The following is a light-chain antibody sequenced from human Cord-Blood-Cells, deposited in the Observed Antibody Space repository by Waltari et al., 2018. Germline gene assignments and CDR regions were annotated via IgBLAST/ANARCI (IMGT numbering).Light chain of an antibody. Sequence: EIVLTQSPGTLSLSPGERATLSGRASQNVSRSYLAWYQQKPGKSPRLLINGASSRATGIQDRFSGSGSETDFTRTISRLEPEEFAVYYCQQYGSSPPVFTFGPGTKVDIK. J-gene: IGKJ3*01. CDR3: QQYGSSPPVFT. CDR2: GAS. V-gene: IGKV3-20*01. CDR1: QNVSRSY.